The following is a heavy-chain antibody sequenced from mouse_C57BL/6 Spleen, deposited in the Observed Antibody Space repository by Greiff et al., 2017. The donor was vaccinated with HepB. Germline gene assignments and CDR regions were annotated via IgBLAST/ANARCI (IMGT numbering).Heavy chain of an antibody. CDR1: GFTFSSYG. CDR2: ISSGGSYT. J-gene: IGHJ2*01. CDR3: ARHDGYYCFDY. D-gene: IGHD2-3*01. V-gene: IGHV5-6*01. Sequence: EVKLMESGGDLVKPGGSLKLSCAASGFTFSSYGMSWVRQTPDKRLEWVATISSGGSYTYYPDSVKGRFTISRDNAKNTLYLQMSSLKSEDTAMYYYARHDGYYCFDYWGQGTTLTVSS.